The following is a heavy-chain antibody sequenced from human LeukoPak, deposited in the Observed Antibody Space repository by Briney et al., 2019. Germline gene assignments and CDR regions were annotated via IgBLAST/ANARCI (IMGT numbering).Heavy chain of an antibody. J-gene: IGHJ4*02. D-gene: IGHD6-6*01. CDR1: GGSISSYY. CDR2: IYYSGST. Sequence: SETLSLTCTVSGGSISSYYWSWIRQPPGKGLEWIGYIYYSGSTNYNPSLKSRVTISVDTSKNQFSLKLSSVTAADTAVYYCARVDPDSSSTLEVFDYWGQGALVTVSS. V-gene: IGHV4-59*01. CDR3: ARVDPDSSSTLEVFDY.